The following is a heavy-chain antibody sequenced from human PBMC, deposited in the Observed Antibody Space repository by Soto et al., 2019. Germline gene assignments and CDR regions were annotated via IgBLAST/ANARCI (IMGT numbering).Heavy chain of an antibody. J-gene: IGHJ4*02. D-gene: IGHD2-2*02. CDR3: ERIGYCNGNSCYTFDS. Sequence: PGESLKISCQGSGYSFTSYWIGWVRQRPGKGLEWMGRINPSDSYTTYSPSFQGHVTISTDKSFSTAYLQWSGLKASETAMYYCERIGYCNGNSCYTFDSWGQGTLVTVSS. CDR1: GYSFTSYW. CDR2: INPSDSYT. V-gene: IGHV5-10-1*01.